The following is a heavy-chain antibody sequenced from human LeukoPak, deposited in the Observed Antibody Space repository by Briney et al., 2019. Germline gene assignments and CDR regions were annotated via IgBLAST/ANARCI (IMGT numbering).Heavy chain of an antibody. V-gene: IGHV1-8*01. J-gene: IGHJ4*02. CDR3: ARGPGYYDSSGPFRAHYFDY. CDR2: MNPNSGNT. CDR1: GYTFTSYD. Sequence: ASVKVSCKASGYTFTSYDINWVRQATGQGLEWMGWMNPNSGNTGYAQKFQGRVTMTRNTSMSTAYMELSSLRSEDTAVYYCARGPGYYDSSGPFRAHYFDYWGQGTLVTVSS. D-gene: IGHD3-22*01.